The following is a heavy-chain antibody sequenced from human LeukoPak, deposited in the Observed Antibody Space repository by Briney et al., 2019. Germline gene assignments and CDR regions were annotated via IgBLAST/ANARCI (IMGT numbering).Heavy chain of an antibody. Sequence: GGSLRLSCAASGFSFSSYAMSWVRQAPGKGLEWVSGISGRDGSTYYADSVKGRFTISRDNAKNTLYLQMNSLRAEDTAVYYCARVRVGATLATLDYWGQGTLVTVSS. J-gene: IGHJ4*02. CDR1: GFSFSSYA. CDR3: ARVRVGATLATLDY. D-gene: IGHD1-26*01. CDR2: ISGRDGST. V-gene: IGHV3-23*01.